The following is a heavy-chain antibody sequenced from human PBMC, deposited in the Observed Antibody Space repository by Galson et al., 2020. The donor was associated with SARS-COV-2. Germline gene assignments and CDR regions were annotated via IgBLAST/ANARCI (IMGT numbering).Heavy chain of an antibody. Sequence: GESLKISCAASGFTFSSYSMNWVRQAPGKGLEWVSSISSSSSYINYAASVKGRFTISRDNAKNSLYLQMNSLRAEDTAVYYCARERGYDECWSGLEGLYYYYYYMDVWGKGTTVTVSS. D-gene: IGHD3-3*01. J-gene: IGHJ6*03. CDR2: ISSSSSYI. CDR1: GFTFSSYS. CDR3: ARERGYDECWSGLEGLYYYYYYMDV. V-gene: IGHV3-21*01.